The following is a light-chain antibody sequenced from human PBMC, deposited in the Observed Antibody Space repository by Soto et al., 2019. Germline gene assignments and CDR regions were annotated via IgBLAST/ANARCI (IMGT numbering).Light chain of an antibody. J-gene: IGKJ2*01. V-gene: IGKV3-20*01. CDR3: HQYGSWYT. CDR2: GAS. Sequence: EIVLTQSPGTLSLSPGERATLSCRASQSVSSSYLAWYQQKPGQAPRLLIYGASSRATGIPDRFSGSGSGTDFTLTISRLVPEDFAVYYCHQYGSWYTFGQGTKLEIK. CDR1: QSVSSSY.